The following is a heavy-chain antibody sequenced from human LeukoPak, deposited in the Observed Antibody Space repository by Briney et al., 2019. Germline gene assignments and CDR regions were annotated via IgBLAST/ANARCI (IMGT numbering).Heavy chain of an antibody. V-gene: IGHV1-46*01. CDR1: GYTFTSYY. D-gene: IGHD4-17*01. CDR3: GRDWRATVTEGLDY. CDR2: IDPSDGSA. J-gene: IGHJ4*02. Sequence: ASVEVSFKASGYTFTSYYMHWVRQAPGQGLEWMGRIDPSDGSARYAQKFQGRVTMTRDTSTSTVYMDLSSLRLEDTAVYYWGRDWRATVTEGLDYWGQGTLVTVSS.